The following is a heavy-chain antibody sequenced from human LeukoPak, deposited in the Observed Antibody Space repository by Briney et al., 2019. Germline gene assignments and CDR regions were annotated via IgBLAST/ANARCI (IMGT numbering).Heavy chain of an antibody. Sequence: PGGSLRLSCAASGFSFGSYSMNWVRQVPGKALEWVSSIMSSSRNIYYADSVKGRFTISRDNAKNSLYLQLSSLRAEDTAVYYCATTRAPSNGRVLYYMDVWGKGTTVTVSS. CDR2: IMSSSRNI. CDR3: ATTRAPSNGRVLYYMDV. J-gene: IGHJ6*03. CDR1: GFSFGSYS. D-gene: IGHD3-3*01. V-gene: IGHV3-21*01.